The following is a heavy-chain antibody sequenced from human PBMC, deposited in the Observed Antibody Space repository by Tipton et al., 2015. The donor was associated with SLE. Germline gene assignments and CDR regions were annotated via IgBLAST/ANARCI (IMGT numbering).Heavy chain of an antibody. J-gene: IGHJ4*02. CDR1: GDSIGSRSYH. CDR2: IFYSGST. D-gene: IGHD5-12*01. CDR3: ARQVASFDY. V-gene: IGHV4-39*01. Sequence: TLSLTCTVSGDSIGSRSYHWGWIRQPPGKGLEWIGSIFYSGSTSYNPSLQSRVTISVDTSKNQFSLKLNSVTASDTAVYYCARQVASFDYWGQGTLVTASS.